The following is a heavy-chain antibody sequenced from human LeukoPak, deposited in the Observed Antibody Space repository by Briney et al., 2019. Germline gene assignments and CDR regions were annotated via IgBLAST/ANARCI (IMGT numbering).Heavy chain of an antibody. CDR1: GGSISGYY. D-gene: IGHD3-22*01. CDR3: ARGGLENCYHSNDGFDI. J-gene: IGHJ3*02. Sequence: SETLSLTCTVSGGSISGYYWSWIRQPPGKGLEWIGYIYYSGSTNYNPSLKSRVTMSVDTSRNQFSLKLSSVTAADTAVYYCARGGLENCYHSNDGFDIWGQGTMVTVSS. V-gene: IGHV4-59*01. CDR2: IYYSGST.